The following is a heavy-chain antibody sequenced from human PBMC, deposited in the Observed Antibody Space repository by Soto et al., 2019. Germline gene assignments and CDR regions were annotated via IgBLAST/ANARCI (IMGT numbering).Heavy chain of an antibody. J-gene: IGHJ6*03. CDR3: ARDRPYSSSWYYYYMDV. Sequence: GASVKVSCKASGYTFTSYAMHWVRQAPGQMLEWMGWINAGNGNTKYAQKFQGRVTMTTDTSTSTAYMELRSLRSDDTAVYYCARDRPYSSSWYYYYMDVWGKGTTVTV. D-gene: IGHD6-13*01. CDR1: GYTFTSYA. V-gene: IGHV1-3*01. CDR2: INAGNGNT.